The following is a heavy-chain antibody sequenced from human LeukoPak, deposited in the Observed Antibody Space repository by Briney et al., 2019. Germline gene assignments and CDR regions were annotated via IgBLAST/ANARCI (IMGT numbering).Heavy chain of an antibody. CDR1: GGSISSSSYC. CDR3: ARHGYYDSSGLPKNWFDP. V-gene: IGHV4-39*01. Sequence: SETLSLTCTVSGGSISSSSYCWGWVRQPRGKGLEWIGRIYYSGSTYYNPSLKSRVTISVDTSKNQFSLKLSSVTAADTAVYYCARHGYYDSSGLPKNWFDPWGQGTLVTVSS. D-gene: IGHD3-22*01. J-gene: IGHJ5*02. CDR2: IYYSGST.